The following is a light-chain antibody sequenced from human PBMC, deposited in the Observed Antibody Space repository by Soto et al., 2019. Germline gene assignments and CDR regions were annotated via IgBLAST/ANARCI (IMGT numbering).Light chain of an antibody. CDR3: QHYSTSSPYT. V-gene: IGKV1-5*01. Sequence: DIQMTQSPSTLPASVGDRVTITCRASQSISNWLAWYQQRPGKAPKLLIFDAFSLESGVPSRFSGSGSGTEFTLTISNLQPDDFATYYCQHYSTSSPYTFGQGTTLEIK. J-gene: IGKJ2*01. CDR2: DAF. CDR1: QSISNW.